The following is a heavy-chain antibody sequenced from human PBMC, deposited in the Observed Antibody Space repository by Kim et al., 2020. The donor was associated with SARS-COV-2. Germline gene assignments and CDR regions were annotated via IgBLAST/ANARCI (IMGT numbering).Heavy chain of an antibody. V-gene: IGHV4-34*01. CDR3: ARGPFGSYYYGMDV. CDR1: GGSFSGYY. J-gene: IGHJ6*02. CDR2: INHSGST. D-gene: IGHD3-10*01. Sequence: SETLSLTCAVYGGSFSGYYWSWIRQPPGKGLEWIGEINHSGSTNYNPSLKSRVTISVDTSKNQFSLKLSSVTAADTAVYYCARGPFGSYYYGMDVWGQGTTVTVSS.